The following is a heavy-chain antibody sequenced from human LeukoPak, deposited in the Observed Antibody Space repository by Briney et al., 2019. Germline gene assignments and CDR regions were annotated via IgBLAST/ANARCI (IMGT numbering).Heavy chain of an antibody. J-gene: IGHJ4*02. V-gene: IGHV4-39*01. CDR3: VRQFLYYDFWSGYPFDY. D-gene: IGHD3-3*01. Sequence: SETLSLTCTVSGGSISSSSYYWGWIRQPPGKGLEWIGSIYYSGSTYYNPSLKSRVTISVDTSKNQFSLKLSSVTAADTAVHYCVRQFLYYDFWSGYPFDYWGQGTLVTVSS. CDR2: IYYSGST. CDR1: GGSISSSSYY.